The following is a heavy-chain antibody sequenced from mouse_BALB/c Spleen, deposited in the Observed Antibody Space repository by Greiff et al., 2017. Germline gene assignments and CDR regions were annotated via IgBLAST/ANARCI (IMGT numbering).Heavy chain of an antibody. CDR3: ARTDHYGSSSSAWFAY. Sequence: QVQLQQSGPELVKPGASVKISCKASGYAFSSSWMNWVKQRPGQGLEWIGRIYPGDGDTNYNGKFKGKATLTADKSSSTAYMQLSSLTSVDSAVYFCARTDHYGSSSSAWFAYWGQGTLVTVSA. J-gene: IGHJ3*01. D-gene: IGHD1-1*01. CDR2: IYPGDGDT. CDR1: GYAFSSSW. V-gene: IGHV1-82*01.